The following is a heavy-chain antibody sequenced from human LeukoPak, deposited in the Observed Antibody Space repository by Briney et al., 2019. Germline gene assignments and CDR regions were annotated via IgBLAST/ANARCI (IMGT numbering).Heavy chain of an antibody. CDR1: GGSISSYY. CDR2: IYYSGST. V-gene: IGHV4-59*08. D-gene: IGHD5-12*01. CDR3: ARLRWGGYRSFDY. J-gene: IGHJ4*02. Sequence: SETLSLTCTASGGSISSYYWSWIRQPPGKGLEWIGYIYYSGSTNYNPSLKSRVTISVDTSKNQFSLKLSSVTAADTAVYYCARLRWGGYRSFDYWGQGTLVTVSS.